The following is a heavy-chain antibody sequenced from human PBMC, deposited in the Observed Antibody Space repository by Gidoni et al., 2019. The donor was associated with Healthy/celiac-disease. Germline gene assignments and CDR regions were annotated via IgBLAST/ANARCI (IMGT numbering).Heavy chain of an antibody. CDR1: GFPFSSYA. V-gene: IGHV3-23*01. D-gene: IGHD1-1*01. J-gene: IGHJ1*01. Sequence: EVQLLESGGGLVQPGGSLRLSCAASGFPFSSYALCWVRQAPGKGLEWVSAISGSGGSTYYADSVKGRFTISRDNSKNTLYLQMNSLRAEDTAVYYCAKELSPEPGPPIYNWARSHLGYFQHWGQGTLVTVSS. CDR2: ISGSGGST. CDR3: AKELSPEPGPPIYNWARSHLGYFQH.